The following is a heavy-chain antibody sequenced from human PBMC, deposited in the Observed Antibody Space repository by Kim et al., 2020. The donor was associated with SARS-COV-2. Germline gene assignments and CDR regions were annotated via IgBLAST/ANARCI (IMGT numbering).Heavy chain of an antibody. D-gene: IGHD3-22*01. Sequence: SRVTISVDTSKNQFSLKLSSVTAADTAVYYCARDGYYDSSGYYEDWYFDLWGRGTLVTVSS. CDR3: ARDGYYDSSGYYEDWYFDL. V-gene: IGHV4-31*02. J-gene: IGHJ2*01.